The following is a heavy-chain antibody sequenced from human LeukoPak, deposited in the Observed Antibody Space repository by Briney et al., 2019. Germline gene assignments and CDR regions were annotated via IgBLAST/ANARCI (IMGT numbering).Heavy chain of an antibody. CDR1: GFTFSSYW. V-gene: IGHV3-7*01. J-gene: IGHJ4*02. Sequence: GGSLRLSCAASGFTFSSYWMSWVRQAPGKGLEWVANIKQDGSEKYYVDSVKGRFTISRDNAKNSLYLQMNSLRAEDTAVYYCARVDSGSYQEPPLDYWGQGTLVTVSS. CDR2: IKQDGSEK. D-gene: IGHD1-26*01. CDR3: ARVDSGSYQEPPLDY.